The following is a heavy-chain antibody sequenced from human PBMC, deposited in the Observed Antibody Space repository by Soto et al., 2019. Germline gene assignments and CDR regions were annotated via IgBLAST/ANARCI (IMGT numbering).Heavy chain of an antibody. J-gene: IGHJ6*02. CDR1: GFTFSSYA. Sequence: GGSLRLSCAASGFTFSSYAMSWVRQAPGKGLEWVAIIWHDGNNKYYADSVRGRFIISRDNSKNRLYLQMNSLRAEDTAVYYCASDLVGASDSYGLDVWGQGTPVTVSS. CDR2: IWHDGNNK. V-gene: IGHV3-33*08. D-gene: IGHD1-26*01. CDR3: ASDLVGASDSYGLDV.